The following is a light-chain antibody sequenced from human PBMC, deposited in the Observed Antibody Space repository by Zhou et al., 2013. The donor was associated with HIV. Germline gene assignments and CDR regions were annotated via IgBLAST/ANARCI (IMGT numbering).Light chain of an antibody. Sequence: EFVLTQSPGTLSLSPGERATLSCRASQSVTTYVAWYQQKAGQGPRLLIFDASNRATGIPARFSGSGSGTDFTLTINSLEPEDSAVYYCQQFSNWLYSFGQGTKLEIK. V-gene: IGKV3-11*01. CDR3: QQFSNWLYS. J-gene: IGKJ2*03. CDR1: QSVTTY. CDR2: DAS.